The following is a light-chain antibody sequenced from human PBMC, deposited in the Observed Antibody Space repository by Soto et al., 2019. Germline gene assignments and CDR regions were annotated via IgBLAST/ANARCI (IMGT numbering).Light chain of an antibody. CDR3: HSYDSSLSGSEV. Sequence: QSALTQPPSVSGAPGQRVTISCTGSSSDIGAGHDVYWYQQLPGTAPKLLISGGSIRPSGVPDRFSASRSGTSASLAITGLQAEDEADYYCHSYDSSLSGSEVFGGGTKLTVL. V-gene: IGLV1-40*01. CDR1: SSDIGAGHD. J-gene: IGLJ2*01. CDR2: GGS.